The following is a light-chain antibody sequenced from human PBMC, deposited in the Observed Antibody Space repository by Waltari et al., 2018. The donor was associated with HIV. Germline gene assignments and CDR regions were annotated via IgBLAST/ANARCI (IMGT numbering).Light chain of an antibody. CDR3: QQVNSYPYT. CDR2: ATS. CDR1: QGINSY. V-gene: IGKV1-9*01. Sequence: DIQFTQSPSLLSASVVYRVTITCRASQGINSYLCWYQQQPGKAPRLLIYATSTLQSGIPSRFSGSGSGTEFTLTISSLRPEDFATYYCQQVNSYPYTFGQGTKLEI. J-gene: IGKJ2*01.